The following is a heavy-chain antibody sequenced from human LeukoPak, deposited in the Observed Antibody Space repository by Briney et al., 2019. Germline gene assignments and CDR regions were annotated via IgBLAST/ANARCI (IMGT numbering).Heavy chain of an antibody. D-gene: IGHD2-15*01. J-gene: IGHJ6*02. CDR3: ARDGLPLNTAXEXXXYYYGMDV. V-gene: IGHV3-49*04. CDR1: EFTFGDYG. CDR2: SRSKAYGGTT. Sequence: GGSLRLSCTASEFTFGDYGMSWVRQAPGKGLEWVGFSRSKAYGGTTEYAASVKGRFTISRDDSKSIAYLQMNSLKIEDTAVYYCARDGLPLNTAXEXXXYYYGMDVWGXGTTVTVS.